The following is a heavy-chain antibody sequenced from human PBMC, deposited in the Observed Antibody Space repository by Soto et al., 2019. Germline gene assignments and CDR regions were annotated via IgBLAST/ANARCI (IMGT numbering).Heavy chain of an antibody. D-gene: IGHD2-2*01. CDR2: ISYDGSNK. Sequence: GGSLRLSCAASGFTFSSYAMHWVRQAPGKGLEWVAVISYDGSNKYYADSVKGRFTISRDNSKNTLYLQMNSLRAEDTAVYYCARGRSCSSTSCYSPYYYGMDVWGQGTTVTVSS. CDR1: GFTFSSYA. V-gene: IGHV3-30-3*01. J-gene: IGHJ6*02. CDR3: ARGRSCSSTSCYSPYYYGMDV.